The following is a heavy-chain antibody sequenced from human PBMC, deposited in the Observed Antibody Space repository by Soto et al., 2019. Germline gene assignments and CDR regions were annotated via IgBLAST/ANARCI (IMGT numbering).Heavy chain of an antibody. Sequence: WESLRLSCAASGFTFNNAWLGWVRLAPGPGQEWVGHMKSKSDGETTDYAAPVQGRFTISRDDSKPTVYLQMNSLTTEHTDVYYCTAQFDLDASCYYFDLWGQGTLVTVSS. CDR1: GFTFNNAW. J-gene: IGHJ4*02. CDR2: MKSKSDGETT. V-gene: IGHV3-15*01. CDR3: TAQFDLDASCYYFDL. D-gene: IGHD3-10*01.